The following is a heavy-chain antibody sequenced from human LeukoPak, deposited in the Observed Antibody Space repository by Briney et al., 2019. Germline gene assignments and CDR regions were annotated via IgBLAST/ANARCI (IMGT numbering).Heavy chain of an antibody. Sequence: PGGSLRLSCAASGFTFSSYSMNWVRQAPGKGLEWVSSISSSSSTIYYADSVKGRFTISRDNAKNSLYLQMDSLRAEDTAVYYCARERSYYFDYWGQGTLVTVSS. CDR1: GFTFSSYS. V-gene: IGHV3-48*01. J-gene: IGHJ4*02. D-gene: IGHD1-26*01. CDR3: ARERSYYFDY. CDR2: ISSSSSTI.